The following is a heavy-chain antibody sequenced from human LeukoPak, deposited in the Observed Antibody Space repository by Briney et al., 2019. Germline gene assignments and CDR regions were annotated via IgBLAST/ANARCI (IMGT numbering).Heavy chain of an antibody. CDR1: GYTFSGYY. D-gene: IGHD3-22*01. CDR2: INPNNGDT. V-gene: IGHV1-2*02. J-gene: IGHJ4*02. CDR3: ARDSNYYDSTGYLDH. Sequence: ASVKVSCKASGYTFSGYYIHWIRQAPGQGLEWMGWINPNNGDTKYAQTFHGRVTMTRDTSIRTAYMELSGLRYDDTALYYCARDSNYYDSTGYLDHWGQGSQIIVSS.